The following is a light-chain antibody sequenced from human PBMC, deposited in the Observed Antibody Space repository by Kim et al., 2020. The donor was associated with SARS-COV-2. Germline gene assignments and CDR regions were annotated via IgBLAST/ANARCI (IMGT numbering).Light chain of an antibody. CDR3: QAWDSSTACV. CDR2: QDS. J-gene: IGLJ1*01. CDR1: KLGDKY. V-gene: IGLV3-1*01. Sequence: VSPGETAGITCAGDKLGDKYACRYKKKPGQSPVLVIYQDSKRPTGIPERFSGSNSGNKATLTISGTQAMDEADYYCQAWDSSTACVFGTGTKVTVL.